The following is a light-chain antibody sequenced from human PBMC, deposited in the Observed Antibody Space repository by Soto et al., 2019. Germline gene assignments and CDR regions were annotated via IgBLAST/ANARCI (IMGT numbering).Light chain of an antibody. CDR3: SSYTSTSTPVV. CDR2: DVN. CDR1: SSDVGGYNY. V-gene: IGLV2-14*01. J-gene: IGLJ3*02. Sequence: QSVLTQPASASGSPGQSITISCTGTSSDVGGYNYVSWYQQHPGKAPKLMIYDVNNRPSGVSNRFSGSKSGNTASLTISGLQAEDEADYFCSSYTSTSTPVVFGGGTQLTVL.